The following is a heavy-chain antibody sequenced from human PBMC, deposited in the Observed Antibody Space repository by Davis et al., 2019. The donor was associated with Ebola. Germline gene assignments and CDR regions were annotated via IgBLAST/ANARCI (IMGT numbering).Heavy chain of an antibody. J-gene: IGHJ6*02. V-gene: IGHV3-64*04. D-gene: IGHD2/OR15-2a*01. Sequence: GESLKISCSASGFTFSDYAMHWVRQATGKGLDYVSGISTDGATTYYADSVKGRFTMSRDNAKNSLYLQMNSLRAEDMAVYYCARAGGSTTLTAPSMDVWGQGTTVTVSS. CDR2: ISTDGATT. CDR3: ARAGGSTTLTAPSMDV. CDR1: GFTFSDYA.